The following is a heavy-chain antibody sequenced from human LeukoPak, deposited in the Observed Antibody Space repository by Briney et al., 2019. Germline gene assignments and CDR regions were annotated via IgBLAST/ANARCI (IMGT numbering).Heavy chain of an antibody. CDR2: IYYSGST. Sequence: PSETLSLTCAVYGGSFSGYYWSWIRQPPGKGLEWIGYIYYSGSTNYNPSLKSRVTISVDTSKNQFSLKLSSVTAADTAVYYCASLLTGYLGNWFDPWGQGTLVTVSS. CDR3: ASLLTGYLGNWFDP. CDR1: GGSFSGYY. J-gene: IGHJ5*02. V-gene: IGHV4-59*01. D-gene: IGHD3-9*01.